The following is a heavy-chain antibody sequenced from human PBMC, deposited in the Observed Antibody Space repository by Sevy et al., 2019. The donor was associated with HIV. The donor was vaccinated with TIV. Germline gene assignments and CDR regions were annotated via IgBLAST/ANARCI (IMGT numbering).Heavy chain of an antibody. D-gene: IGHD5-12*01. Sequence: GGSLRLSCTSSEFTFGDYAMSWFRQAPGKGLEWVAFIRRNSHEPYGGTTEYAASVKGRFTISRDDSKRIAYLQMNSLKTEVTAVYYCTRALATADTPEYYFDYWGQGILVTVSS. CDR2: IRRNSHEPYGGTT. V-gene: IGHV3-49*03. CDR3: TRALATADTPEYYFDY. J-gene: IGHJ4*02. CDR1: EFTFGDYA.